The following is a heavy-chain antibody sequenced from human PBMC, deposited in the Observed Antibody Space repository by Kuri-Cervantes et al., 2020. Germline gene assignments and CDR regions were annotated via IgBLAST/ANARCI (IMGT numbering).Heavy chain of an antibody. J-gene: IGHJ6*02. V-gene: IGHV4-4*07. CDR1: GGSISSYY. CDR2: IYTSGST. D-gene: IGHD3-3*01. Sequence: GSLRLSCTVSGGSISSYYWSWIRQPAGKGLEWIGRIYTSGSTNYNPSLKSRVTMSVDTSKNQFSLKLSSVTAADTAVYYCARGGLYDHPVYYYGMDVWGQGTTVTVSS. CDR3: ARGGLYDHPVYYYGMDV.